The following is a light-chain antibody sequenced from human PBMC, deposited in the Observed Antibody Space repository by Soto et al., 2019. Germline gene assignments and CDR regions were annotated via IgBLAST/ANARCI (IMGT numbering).Light chain of an antibody. CDR2: NVS. CDR1: SSDVGGYNY. J-gene: IGLJ7*01. V-gene: IGLV2-14*01. Sequence: QSALTQPASVSGSPGQSITISCTGTSSDVGGYNYVSWYQQHPGKAPKLMIYNVSNRPSGVSNRFSGSKSGNTASLTISGLQAEDEADYYCSSYTNSNTAVFGGGTQVTVL. CDR3: SSYTNSNTAV.